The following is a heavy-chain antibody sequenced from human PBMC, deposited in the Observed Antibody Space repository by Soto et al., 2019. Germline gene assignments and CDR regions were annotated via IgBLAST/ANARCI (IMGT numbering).Heavy chain of an antibody. CDR2: IIPIFGTA. V-gene: IGHV1-69*13. CDR3: ARFPLSRLLFDYYYGMDV. J-gene: IGHJ6*02. CDR1: GGTFSSYA. Sequence: SVKVSCKASGGTFSSYAISWVRQAPGQGLEWMGGIIPIFGTANYAQKFQGRVTITADESTSTAYMELSSLRSEDTAVYYCARFPLSRLLFDYYYGMDVWGQGTTVTVSS. D-gene: IGHD2-21*02.